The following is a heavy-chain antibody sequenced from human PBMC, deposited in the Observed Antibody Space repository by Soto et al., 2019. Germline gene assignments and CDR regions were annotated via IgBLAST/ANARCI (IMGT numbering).Heavy chain of an antibody. Sequence: PSETLSLTCTVSGGSISSSSYYWGWIRQPPGKGLEWIGSIYYSGSTYYNPSLKSRVTISVDTSKNQFSLKLSSVTAADTAVYYCASGSYYYYDSSGPYYFDYWGQGTPVIVS. CDR1: GGSISSSSYY. D-gene: IGHD3-22*01. CDR2: IYYSGST. V-gene: IGHV4-39*01. J-gene: IGHJ4*02. CDR3: ASGSYYYYDSSGPYYFDY.